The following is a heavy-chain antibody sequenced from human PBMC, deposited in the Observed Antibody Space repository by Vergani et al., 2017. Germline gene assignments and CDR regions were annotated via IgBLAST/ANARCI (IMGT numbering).Heavy chain of an antibody. J-gene: IGHJ6*02. CDR1: GFTVSSNY. CDR2: IYSGGST. V-gene: IGHV3-66*02. CDR3: ARDFPHSGSSGMDV. Sequence: EVQLVKSGGGLVQPGGSLRLSCAASGFTVSSNYMSWARQAPGKGLEWVSVIYSGGSTYYADSVKGRFTISRDNSKNTLYLQMNSLRAEDTAVYYCARDFPHSGSSGMDVWGQGTTVTVSS. D-gene: IGHD1-26*01.